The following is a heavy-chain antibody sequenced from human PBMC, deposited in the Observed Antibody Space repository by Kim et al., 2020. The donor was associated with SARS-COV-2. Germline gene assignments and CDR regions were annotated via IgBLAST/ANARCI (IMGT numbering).Heavy chain of an antibody. CDR3: VKEAAPHSSGFDAFDS. J-gene: IGHJ3*02. CDR1: GFSFSSYE. Sequence: GGSLRLSCAASGFSFSSYEMDWVRQAPGKGLEWISYIRSSSSTIFYADSVKGRFTISRDDAKNRLFLEMNSLRVEDTAIYYCVKEAAPHSSGFDAFDSWGQGTMVTVSS. D-gene: IGHD6-19*01. CDR2: IRSSSSTI. V-gene: IGHV3-48*03.